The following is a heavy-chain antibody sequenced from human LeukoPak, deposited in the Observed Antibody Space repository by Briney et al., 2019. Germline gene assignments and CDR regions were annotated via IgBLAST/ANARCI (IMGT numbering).Heavy chain of an antibody. CDR2: IIPIFGTA. CDR3: ARTLEMATTMCYFDY. Sequence: SVKVSCKASGGTFSSYATSWVRQAPGQGLEWMGGIIPIFGTANYAQKFQGRVTITADESTSTAYMELSSLRSEDTAVYYCARTLEMATTMCYFDYWGQGTLVTVSS. J-gene: IGHJ4*02. D-gene: IGHD5-24*01. CDR1: GGTFSSYA. V-gene: IGHV1-69*13.